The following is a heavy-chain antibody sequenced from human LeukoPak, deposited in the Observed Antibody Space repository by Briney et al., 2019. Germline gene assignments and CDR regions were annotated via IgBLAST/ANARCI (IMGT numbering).Heavy chain of an antibody. J-gene: IGHJ4*02. CDR2: IWYDGSNK. Sequence: GGSLRLSCAASGFTFSSYGMHWVRQAPGTGLERVAVIWYDGSNKYYADSLKGRFTISRDNSKNTLYLQMNSLRAEDTAAYYCARDNHEFLSGWGVFDYGAQRPRVSVS. CDR3: ARDNHEFLSGWGVFDY. V-gene: IGHV3-33*01. CDR1: GFTFSSYG. D-gene: IGHD3-3*01.